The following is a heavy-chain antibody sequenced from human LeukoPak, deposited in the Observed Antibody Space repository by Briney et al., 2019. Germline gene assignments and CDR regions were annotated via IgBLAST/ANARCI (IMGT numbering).Heavy chain of an antibody. CDR2: IRSKANSYAT. CDR1: GFTFSGSA. Sequence: PGGSLRLSCAASGFTFSGSAMHWVRQASGKGLEWVGRIRSKANSYATAYAASVKGRFTISRDDSKNTAYLQMNSLKTEDTAVYYCTLRPEFGELWDYWGQGTLVTVSS. D-gene: IGHD3-10*01. V-gene: IGHV3-73*01. CDR3: TLRPEFGELWDY. J-gene: IGHJ4*02.